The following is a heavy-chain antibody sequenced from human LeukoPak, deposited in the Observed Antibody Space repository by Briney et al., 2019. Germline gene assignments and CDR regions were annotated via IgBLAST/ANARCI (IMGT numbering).Heavy chain of an antibody. CDR1: GGSISSSRYY. D-gene: IGHD3-9*01. J-gene: IGHJ4*02. CDR3: ARTHYDILTGYIIDY. CDR2: IYYSGST. Sequence: TETLSLTCTVSGGSISSSRYYWGWIRQPPGKGLEWIGYIYYSGSTNYNPSLKSRVTISVDTSKNQFSLKLSSVTAADTAVYYCARTHYDILTGYIIDYWGQGTLVTVSS. V-gene: IGHV4-61*05.